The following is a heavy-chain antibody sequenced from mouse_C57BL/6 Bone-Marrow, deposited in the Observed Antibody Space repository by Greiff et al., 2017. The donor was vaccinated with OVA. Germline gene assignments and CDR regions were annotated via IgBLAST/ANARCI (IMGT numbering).Heavy chain of an antibody. V-gene: IGHV5-6*01. CDR1: GFTFSSYG. J-gene: IGHJ4*01. Sequence: EVHLVESGGDLVKPGGSLKLSCAASGFTFSSYGMSWVRQTPDKRLEWVATLSSGGSYTYYPDSVKGRFTISRDNAKNTLYLQMSSLKSEDTAMYYCARHLIYYNAMDYWGQGTSVTVSS. CDR2: LSSGGSYT. CDR3: ARHLIYYNAMDY. D-gene: IGHD2-1*01.